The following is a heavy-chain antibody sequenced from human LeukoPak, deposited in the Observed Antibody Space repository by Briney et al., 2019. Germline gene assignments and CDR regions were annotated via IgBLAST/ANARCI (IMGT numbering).Heavy chain of an antibody. CDR1: GFTFSSYG. CDR2: ISYDGSNK. V-gene: IGHV3-30*18. D-gene: IGHD6-13*01. Sequence: GGSLRLSCAASGFTFSSYGMHWVRQAPGKGLEWLAVISYDGSNKYYADSVKGRFTISRDNSKNTLYLQMNSLRAEDTAVYYCAKAIGYSSSWYFDYWGQGTLVTVSS. CDR3: AKAIGYSSSWYFDY. J-gene: IGHJ4*02.